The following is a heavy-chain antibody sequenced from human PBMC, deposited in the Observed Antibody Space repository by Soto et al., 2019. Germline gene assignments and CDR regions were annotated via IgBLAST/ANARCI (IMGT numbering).Heavy chain of an antibody. CDR2: IYYSGST. Sequence: SETLSLTCTVSGGSISSSSYYWGWIRQPPGRGLEWIGSIYYSGSTYYNPSLKSRVTISVDTSKNQFSLKLSSVTAADTAVYYCARQPIYSGYDLNYYYYMDVWGKGTTVTVSS. J-gene: IGHJ6*03. CDR1: GGSISSSSYY. CDR3: ARQPIYSGYDLNYYYYMDV. D-gene: IGHD5-12*01. V-gene: IGHV4-39*01.